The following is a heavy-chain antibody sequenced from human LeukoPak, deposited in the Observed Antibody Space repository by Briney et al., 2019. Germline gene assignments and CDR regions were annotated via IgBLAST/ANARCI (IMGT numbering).Heavy chain of an antibody. D-gene: IGHD3-10*01. CDR1: GFAFTSSA. Sequence: ASVKVSCKASGFAFTSSAMQWVRQARGQRLEWIGWIVVGSGNTNYAQKFQERVTITRDMSTSTAYMELSSLRSEDTAVYYCAADPILLWPYYYYGMDVWGQGTTVTVSS. J-gene: IGHJ6*02. V-gene: IGHV1-58*02. CDR2: IVVGSGNT. CDR3: AADPILLWPYYYYGMDV.